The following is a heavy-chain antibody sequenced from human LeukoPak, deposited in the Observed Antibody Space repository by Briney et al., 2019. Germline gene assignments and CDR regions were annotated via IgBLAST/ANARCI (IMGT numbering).Heavy chain of an antibody. D-gene: IGHD4-17*01. CDR1: GFTFSSYG. J-gene: IGHJ4*02. Sequence: GRSLRLSCAASGFTFSSYGMHWVRHAPGKGLEWVAVISYDGRNKYYADSVKGRFTISRDNSKNTLYLQMNSLRAEDTAVYYCARERGYGDYSSDYWGQGTLVTVSS. V-gene: IGHV3-30*03. CDR3: ARERGYGDYSSDY. CDR2: ISYDGRNK.